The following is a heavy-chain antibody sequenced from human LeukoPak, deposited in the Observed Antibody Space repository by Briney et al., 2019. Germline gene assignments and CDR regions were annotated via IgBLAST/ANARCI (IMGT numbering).Heavy chain of an antibody. Sequence: GGPLRLSCAASGFTFSSYSMSWVRQAPGKGLEWVSSISSSSSYIYYADSVKGRFTISRDNAKNSLYLQMNSLRAEDTAVYYCARDMGYCTNGVCWSNWFDPWGQGTLVTVSS. J-gene: IGHJ5*02. D-gene: IGHD2-8*01. CDR3: ARDMGYCTNGVCWSNWFDP. CDR2: ISSSSSYI. CDR1: GFTFSSYS. V-gene: IGHV3-21*01.